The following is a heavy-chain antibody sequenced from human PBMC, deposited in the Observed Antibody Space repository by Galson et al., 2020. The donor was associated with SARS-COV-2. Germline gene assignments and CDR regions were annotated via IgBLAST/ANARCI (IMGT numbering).Heavy chain of an antibody. CDR3: ATEGGWPQGQYFRH. Sequence: SETLSLTCTVSRDSVSSANFYWSWIRQSPGKGLEWIGYMYYNGKTNYNPSLKSRVTISLDMSSNQFSLQLSSVTAADTAVYFCATEGGWPQGQYFRHWGQGTLVTVSS. CDR2: MYYNGKT. J-gene: IGHJ1*01. D-gene: IGHD6-19*01. V-gene: IGHV4-61*01. CDR1: RDSVSSANFY.